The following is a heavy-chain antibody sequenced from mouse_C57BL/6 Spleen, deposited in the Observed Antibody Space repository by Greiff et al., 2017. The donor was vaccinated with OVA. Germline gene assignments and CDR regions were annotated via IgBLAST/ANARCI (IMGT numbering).Heavy chain of an antibody. CDR1: GYTFTDYY. CDR2: INPNNGGT. Sequence: EVKLQQSGPELVKPGASVKISCKASGYTFTDYYMNWVKQSHGKSLEWIGDINPNNGGTSYNQKFKGKATLTVDKSSSTAYMELRSLTSEDSAVYYCARSSGNYWYFDVWGTGTTVTVSS. CDR3: ARSSGNYWYFDV. J-gene: IGHJ1*03. V-gene: IGHV1-26*01. D-gene: IGHD1-1*01.